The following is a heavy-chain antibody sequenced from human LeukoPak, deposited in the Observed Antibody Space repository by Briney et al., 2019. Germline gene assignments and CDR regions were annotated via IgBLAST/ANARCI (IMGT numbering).Heavy chain of an antibody. J-gene: IGHJ4*02. CDR3: ARDLHFQLLMGEIDY. Sequence: GGSLRLSCTVSGFTFGDYAVSWVRQAPGKGLEWVAVISYDGSNKYYADSVKGRFTISRDNSKNTLYLQMNSLRPEDTAVYYCARDLHFQLLMGEIDYWGQGTLVTVSS. D-gene: IGHD2-2*01. V-gene: IGHV3-30*04. CDR2: ISYDGSNK. CDR1: GFTFGDYA.